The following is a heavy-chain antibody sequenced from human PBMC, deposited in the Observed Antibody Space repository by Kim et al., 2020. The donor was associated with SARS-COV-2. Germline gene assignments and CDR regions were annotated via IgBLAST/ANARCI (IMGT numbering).Heavy chain of an antibody. CDR1: GFTFSSYS. Sequence: GGSLRLSCAASGFTFSSYSMNWVRQAPGKGLEWVSSISSSSSYIYYADSVKGRFTISRDNAKNSLYLQMNSLRAEDTAVYYCARDWLRFLGYCYYGMGVWGQGTTVTVSS. CDR2: ISSSSSYI. V-gene: IGHV3-21*01. CDR3: ARDWLRFLGYCYYGMGV. D-gene: IGHD3-3*01. J-gene: IGHJ6*01.